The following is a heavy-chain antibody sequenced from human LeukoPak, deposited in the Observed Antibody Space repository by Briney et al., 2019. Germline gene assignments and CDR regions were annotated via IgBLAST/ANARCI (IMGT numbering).Heavy chain of an antibody. D-gene: IGHD6-6*01. V-gene: IGHV1-69*13. CDR2: IIPIFGTA. J-gene: IGHJ6*03. CDR3: ARGPYSSSSYYYYYYMDV. Sequence: SVKVSCKASGGTFSSYAISWVRQAPGQGLEWMGGIIPIFGTANCAQKFQGRVTITADESTSTAYMELSSLRSEDTAVYYCARGPYSSSSYYYYYYMDVWGRGTTVTVSS. CDR1: GGTFSSYA.